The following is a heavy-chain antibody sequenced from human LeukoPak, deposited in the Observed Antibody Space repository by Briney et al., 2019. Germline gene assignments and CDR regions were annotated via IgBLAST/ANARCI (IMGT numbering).Heavy chain of an antibody. CDR3: ARLSAYGDYAVSVFDY. D-gene: IGHD4-17*01. CDR2: IYYSGST. V-gene: IGHV4-59*08. CDR1: GGSISSYY. Sequence: SETLSLTCTVSGGSISSYYWSWIRQPPGKGLEWIGYIYYSGSTNYNPSLKSRVTISVDTSKNQFSPKLSSVTAADTAVYYCARLSAYGDYAVSVFDYWGQGTLVTVSS. J-gene: IGHJ4*02.